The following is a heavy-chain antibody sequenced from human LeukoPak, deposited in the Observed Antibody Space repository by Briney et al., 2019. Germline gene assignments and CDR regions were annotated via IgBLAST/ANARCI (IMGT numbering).Heavy chain of an antibody. CDR1: GFIFDDYA. CDR3: ARIRFSDYGPYFDY. D-gene: IGHD4/OR15-4a*01. Sequence: GGSLRLSCAASGFIFDDYAMHWVRQAPGKGLEWVAVISYDGSNKYYADSVKGRFTISRDNSKNTLYLQMNSLRAEDTAVYYCARIRFSDYGPYFDYWGQGTLVTVSS. CDR2: ISYDGSNK. V-gene: IGHV3-30-3*01. J-gene: IGHJ4*02.